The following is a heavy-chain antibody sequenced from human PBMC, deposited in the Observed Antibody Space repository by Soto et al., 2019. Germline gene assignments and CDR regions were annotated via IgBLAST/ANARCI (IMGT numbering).Heavy chain of an antibody. D-gene: IGHD3-9*01. CDR2: ISGRGGGT. CDR1: GFTFGNYA. V-gene: IGHV3-23*01. J-gene: IGHJ4*02. CDR3: ARIPHRYDALTGPGY. Sequence: GGSMRLSCAASGFTFGNYAMTWVRQAPGKGMECVPRISGRGGGTYYADSVKGRFTISRDNSETTLYLHRNSLRVEDTAIYYCARIPHRYDALTGPGYWCQGALVTVSS.